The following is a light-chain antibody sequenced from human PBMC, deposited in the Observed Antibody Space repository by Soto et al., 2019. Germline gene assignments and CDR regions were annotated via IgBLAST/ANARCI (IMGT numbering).Light chain of an antibody. J-gene: IGLJ2*01. CDR1: SSDVGGYDY. CDR2: EVS. V-gene: IGLV2-8*01. Sequence: QPVLTQPPSASGSPGQSVTISCTGTSSDVGGYDYVSWYQQHPGKAPKLMIFEVSKRPSGVPDRFSGSKFGNTASLTVSGLQDEDEADYYCASYGGNDNLLFGGGTKLTVL. CDR3: ASYGGNDNLL.